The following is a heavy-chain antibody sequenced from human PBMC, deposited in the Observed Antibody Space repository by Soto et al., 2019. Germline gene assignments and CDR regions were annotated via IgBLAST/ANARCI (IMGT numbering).Heavy chain of an antibody. D-gene: IGHD1-7*01. Sequence: EVQLLESGGGLVQPGGSLRLSCAASGFTFSSYAMSWVRQAPGKGLEWVSVISGSGGSTYYADSVKGRFTISRDNSKNTLYLQRNCLRAEDTAVYYRAKIGGLELPFLPFETWGQGTMVTVSS. CDR1: GFTFSSYA. CDR2: ISGSGGST. CDR3: AKIGGLELPFLPFET. V-gene: IGHV3-23*01. J-gene: IGHJ3*02.